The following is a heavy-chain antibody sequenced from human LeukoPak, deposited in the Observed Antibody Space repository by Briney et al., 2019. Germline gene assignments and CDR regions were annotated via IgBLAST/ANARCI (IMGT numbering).Heavy chain of an antibody. CDR2: IYYSGST. CDR1: GASVSNYY. V-gene: IGHV4-59*08. Sequence: SETLSLTCIVSGASVSNYYWTWIRQPPGKGLEWIGYIYYSGSTNYNPSLKSRVTISVDTSKNQFSLKLSSVTAADTAVYYCARLGISNWFDPWGQGTLVTVSS. J-gene: IGHJ5*02. CDR3: ARLGISNWFDP. D-gene: IGHD6-13*01.